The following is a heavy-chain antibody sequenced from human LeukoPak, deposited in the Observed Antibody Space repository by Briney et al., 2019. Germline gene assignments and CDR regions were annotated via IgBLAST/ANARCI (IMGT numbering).Heavy chain of an antibody. CDR3: ARSWLQYLPDAFDI. Sequence: SETLSLTCAVYGGSFSGYYWSWIRQPPGKGLEWIGEINHSGSTNYNPSLKSRVTISVDTSKNQFSLKLSSVTAADTAVYYCARSWLQYLPDAFDIWGQGTMVTVSS. J-gene: IGHJ3*02. CDR2: INHSGST. D-gene: IGHD5-24*01. V-gene: IGHV4-34*01. CDR1: GGSFSGYY.